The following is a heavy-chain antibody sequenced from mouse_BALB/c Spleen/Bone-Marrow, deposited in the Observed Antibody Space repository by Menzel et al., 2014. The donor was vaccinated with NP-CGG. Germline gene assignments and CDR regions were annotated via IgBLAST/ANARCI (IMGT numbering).Heavy chain of an antibody. D-gene: IGHD2-14*01. CDR3: ATYYRYDRRFAY. CDR1: GFNIKDTY. CDR2: IDPANGNT. V-gene: IGHV14-3*02. Sequence: DVQLQESGAELVKPGASVKLSCTASGFNIKDTYMHWVKQRPEQGLEWIGRIDPANGNTKYDPKFQGKATITADTSSNTAYLQLSSLTSEDTAVYYCATYYRYDRRFAYWGQGTPVTVSA. J-gene: IGHJ3*01.